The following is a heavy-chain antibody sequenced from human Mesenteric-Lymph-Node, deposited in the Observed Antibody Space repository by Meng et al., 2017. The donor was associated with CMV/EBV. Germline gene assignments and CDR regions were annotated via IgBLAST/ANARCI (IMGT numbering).Heavy chain of an antibody. J-gene: IGHJ6*02. D-gene: IGHD2-2*02. V-gene: IGHV1-18*01. CDR2: INTFNGDT. CDR1: GYTFTRFG. CDR3: ARVLGMGCSSTSCYNLGPGGLGGMDV. Sequence: ASVKVSCKASGYTFTRFGISWLRQAPGQGLEWMGWINTFNGDTNYAQKFQGRVTMTRNTSISTAYMELSSLRSEDTAVYYCARVLGMGCSSTSCYNLGPGGLGGMDVWGQGTTVTVSS.